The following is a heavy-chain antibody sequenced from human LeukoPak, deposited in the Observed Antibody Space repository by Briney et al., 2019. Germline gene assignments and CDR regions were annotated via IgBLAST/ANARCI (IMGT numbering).Heavy chain of an antibody. CDR3: ARQGRGGDRNYYDSSGYYLSPDY. Sequence: PSETLSLTCTVSGGSISSYSFYWGWIRQPPGKGLEWIGSIYYSGSTYFNPSLKSRVTISVDTSKNQFSLKLSSVTAADTAVYCCARQGRGGDRNYYDSSGYYLSPDYWGQGTLVTVSS. D-gene: IGHD3-22*01. CDR1: GGSISSYSFY. V-gene: IGHV4-39*01. CDR2: IYYSGST. J-gene: IGHJ4*02.